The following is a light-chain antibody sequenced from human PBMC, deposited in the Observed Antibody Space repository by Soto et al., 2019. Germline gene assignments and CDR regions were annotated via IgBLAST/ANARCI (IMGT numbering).Light chain of an antibody. CDR1: QDIVNS. J-gene: IGKJ3*01. Sequence: DIQMTQSPASLPAFVGDRVTITCQASQDIVNSLNWYQQKPGKAPKLLIYAASSLETGVPSKFSGSGSGTDFSFTIFSLQPEDVATYYCQHYDSLPPTFGPGTKVDIK. CDR3: QHYDSLPPT. V-gene: IGKV1-33*01. CDR2: AAS.